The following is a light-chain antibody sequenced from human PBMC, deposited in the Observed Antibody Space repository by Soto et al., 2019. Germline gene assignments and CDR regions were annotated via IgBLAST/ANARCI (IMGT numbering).Light chain of an antibody. CDR3: QQYYTTLS. CDR1: QSVLYNSDNKNY. J-gene: IGKJ4*01. V-gene: IGKV4-1*01. Sequence: DIVMTQSPDSQAVSLGERATINCKSSQSVLYNSDNKNYLAWYQQKPGQPPKLLIYWASTRDSGVPDRFSGSGSGADFTLTISSLQAEDVAVYYCQQYYTTLSFGGGTKVEIK. CDR2: WAS.